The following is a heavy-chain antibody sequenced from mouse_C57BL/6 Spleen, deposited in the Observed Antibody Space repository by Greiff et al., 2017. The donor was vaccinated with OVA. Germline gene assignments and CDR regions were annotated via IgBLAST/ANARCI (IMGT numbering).Heavy chain of an antibody. J-gene: IGHJ4*01. CDR3: AIGELRLRVSFYAIDY. Sequence: EVQLQESGAELVKPGASVTLSCTASGFNIKDYYMHWVKQRTEQGLEWIGRIDPEDGETKYAPKFQGKATITADTSSNPAYLQLSSLTSEDTAVYFCAIGELRLRVSFYAIDYWGQETSVTVSS. V-gene: IGHV14-2*01. CDR2: IDPEDGET. D-gene: IGHD3-2*02. CDR1: GFNIKDYY.